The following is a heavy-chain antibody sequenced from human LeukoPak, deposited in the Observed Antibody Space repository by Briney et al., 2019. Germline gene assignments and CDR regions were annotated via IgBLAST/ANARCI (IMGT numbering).Heavy chain of an antibody. CDR1: GGSISSSSYY. CDR2: IYYSGST. V-gene: IGHV4-39*07. Sequence: PSETLSLTCTVSGGSISSSSYYWGWIRPPPGKGLEWIGSIYYSGSTYYNPSLKSRVTISVDTSKNQFSLKLSSVTAADTAVYYCARLASYYYDSSGWGYYFDYWGQGTLVTVSS. J-gene: IGHJ4*02. CDR3: ARLASYYYDSSGWGYYFDY. D-gene: IGHD3-22*01.